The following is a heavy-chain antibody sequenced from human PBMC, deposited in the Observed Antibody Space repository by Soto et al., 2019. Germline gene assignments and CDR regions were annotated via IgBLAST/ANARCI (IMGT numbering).Heavy chain of an antibody. CDR2: INHSGST. D-gene: IGHD2-2*01. CDR3: ARGFDIVVVPAAWCYFDY. J-gene: IGHJ4*02. V-gene: IGHV4-34*01. CDR1: GGSFSGYY. Sequence: LSLTCAVYGGSFSGYYWSWIRQPPGKGLEWIGEINHSGSTNYNPSLKSRVTISVDTSKNQFSLKLSSVTAADTAVYYCARGFDIVVVPAAWCYFDYWGQGTLVTVSS.